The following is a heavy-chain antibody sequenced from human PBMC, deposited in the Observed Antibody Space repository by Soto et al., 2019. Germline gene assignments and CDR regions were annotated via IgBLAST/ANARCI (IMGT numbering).Heavy chain of an antibody. J-gene: IGHJ4*02. CDR2: ISGSGGST. D-gene: IGHD2-2*01. Sequence: GGSLRLSCAASGFTFSSYAMSWVRQAPGKGLEWVSAISGSGGSTYYADSVKGRFTISRDNSKNTLYLQMNSLRAEDTAVYYCAEQVVPAAYPAYFDYWGQGTLVTVSS. V-gene: IGHV3-23*01. CDR3: AEQVVPAAYPAYFDY. CDR1: GFTFSSYA.